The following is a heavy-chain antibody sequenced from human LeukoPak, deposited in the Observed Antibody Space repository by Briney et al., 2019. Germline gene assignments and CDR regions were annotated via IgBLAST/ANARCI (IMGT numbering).Heavy chain of an antibody. J-gene: IGHJ4*02. Sequence: PGESLKISCKGSGYNFTSYWIGWVRQMPGKGLEWMGIIYPSDSDTRYSPSFQGQVTISADKSISTAYLQWSSLTDSAMYYCARHVGSGSYRSPLDHWGQGTLVTVSS. V-gene: IGHV5-51*01. CDR1: GYNFTSYW. D-gene: IGHD3-10*01. CDR2: IYPSDSDT. CDR3: ARHVGSGSYRSPLDH.